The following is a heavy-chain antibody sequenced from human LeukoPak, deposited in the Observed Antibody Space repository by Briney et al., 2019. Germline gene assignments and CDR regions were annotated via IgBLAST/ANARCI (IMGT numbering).Heavy chain of an antibody. D-gene: IGHD3-10*01. CDR3: TTLQNYGSGSYPLN. V-gene: IGHV3-15*01. CDR2: IKTKTDGGTT. J-gene: IGHJ4*02. CDR1: GSTFGNAW. Sequence: GGSLSPSCALSGSTFGNAWMSWVRQPPGKGREWVGRIKTKTDGGTTDYAAPVKGRFTNSRDDSKNTLYLQMNSLKTEDTAVYYCTTLQNYGSGSYPLNWGQGTLVTVSS.